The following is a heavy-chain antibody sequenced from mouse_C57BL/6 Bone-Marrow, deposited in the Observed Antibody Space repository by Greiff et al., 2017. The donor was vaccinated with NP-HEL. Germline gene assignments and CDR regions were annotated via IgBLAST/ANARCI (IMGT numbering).Heavy chain of an antibody. J-gene: IGHJ4*01. CDR1: GFNFTDYY. V-gene: IGHV14-4*01. Sequence: EVQLVESGAELVRPGASVKLSCTVSGFNFTDYYMHWVKQRPGQGLEWIGLIDPENGGTEYASKFQGKATITADTSSNTAYMQLSSLTSEDTAVYYCTTGGSSPYAMDYWGQGTSVTVSS. CDR3: TTGGSSPYAMDY. D-gene: IGHD1-1*01. CDR2: IDPENGGT.